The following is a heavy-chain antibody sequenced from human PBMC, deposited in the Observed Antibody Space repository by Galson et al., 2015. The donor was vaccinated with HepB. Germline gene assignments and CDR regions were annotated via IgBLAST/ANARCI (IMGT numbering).Heavy chain of an antibody. V-gene: IGHV1-46*01. CDR2: INPSGGST. Sequence: SVKVSCKASGYTFTSYYMHWVRQAPGQGLGWMGIINPSGGSTSYAQKFQGRVTMTRDTSTSTVYMELSSLRSDDTAVYYCARDGAPMVRGVIITDYYMDVWGKGTTVTVSS. CDR3: ARDGAPMVRGVIITDYYMDV. CDR1: GYTFTSYY. D-gene: IGHD3-10*01. J-gene: IGHJ6*03.